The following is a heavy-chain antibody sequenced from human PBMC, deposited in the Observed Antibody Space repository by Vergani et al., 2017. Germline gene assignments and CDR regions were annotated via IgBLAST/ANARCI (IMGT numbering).Heavy chain of an antibody. CDR3: ARPVGPSAIADGYHV. J-gene: IGHJ3*01. CDR2: ISSSGSP. Sequence: QLQLQESGPGLVKPSETLSLSCRVSGDSISRSHYYWGFIRQPPGKGLEWIWSISSSGSPYYNPTLKSRLPFSVDTSKNPFSLRLKSVTATDTGMYYCARPVGPSAIADGYHVWGQGTMVTVS. D-gene: IGHD3-10*01. CDR1: GDSISRSHYY. V-gene: IGHV4-39*02.